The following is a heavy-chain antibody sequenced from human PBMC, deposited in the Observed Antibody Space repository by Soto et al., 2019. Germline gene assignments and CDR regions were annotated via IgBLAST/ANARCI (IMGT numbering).Heavy chain of an antibody. CDR3: ARDAVEGGYCSGGSCYPNWFDP. CDR1: GFTFSSYS. V-gene: IGHV3-48*01. Sequence: EVQLVESGGGLVQPGGSLRLSCAASGFTFSSYSMNWVRQAPGKGLEWVSYISSSSSTIYYAESVKGRFTISRDNAKNSLYLQMNSLRAEDTAVYYCARDAVEGGYCSGGSCYPNWFDPWGQGTLVTVSS. CDR2: ISSSSSTI. J-gene: IGHJ5*02. D-gene: IGHD2-15*01.